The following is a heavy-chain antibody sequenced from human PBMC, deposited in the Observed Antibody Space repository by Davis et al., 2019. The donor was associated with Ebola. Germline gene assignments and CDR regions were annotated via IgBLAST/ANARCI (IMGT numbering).Heavy chain of an antibody. CDR1: GFTVSSNY. D-gene: IGHD2-21*02. CDR3: ARELLYCGGDCHRALDY. CDR2: IYSGGST. V-gene: IGHV3-53*01. Sequence: GESLKIPCAASGFTVSSNYMSWVRQAPGKGLEWVSVIYSGGSTYYADSVKGRFTISRDNSKNTLYLQMNSLRAEDTAVYYCARELLYCGGDCHRALDYWGQGTLVTVSS. J-gene: IGHJ4*02.